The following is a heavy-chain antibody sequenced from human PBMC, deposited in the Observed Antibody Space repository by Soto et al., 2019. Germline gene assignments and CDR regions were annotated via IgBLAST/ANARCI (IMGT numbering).Heavy chain of an antibody. V-gene: IGHV4-39*01. CDR2: IYYSGST. CDR1: GGSISSSSYY. J-gene: IGHJ4*02. CDR3: ARHGSYYYDSSGYRRSFDY. D-gene: IGHD3-22*01. Sequence: PSETLSLTCTVSGGSISSSSYYWGWIRQPPGKGLEWIGSIYYSGSTYYNPSLKSRVTVSVDTSKNQFSLKLSSVTAADTAVYYCARHGSYYYDSSGYRRSFDYWGQGTLVTVSS.